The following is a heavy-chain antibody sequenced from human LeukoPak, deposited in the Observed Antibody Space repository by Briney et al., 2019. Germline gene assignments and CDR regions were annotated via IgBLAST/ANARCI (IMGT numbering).Heavy chain of an antibody. CDR3: ATSGRYFQH. CDR1: GGSISSYY. Sequence: KPSETLSLTCTVSGGSISSYYWSWIRQPPGKGLEWIGHIYYSGSTNYNPSLKSRVTISVDTSKNQFSLKLSSVTAADTAVYYCATSGRYFQHWGQGTLVTVSS. D-gene: IGHD3-10*01. J-gene: IGHJ1*01. CDR2: IYYSGST. V-gene: IGHV4-59*01.